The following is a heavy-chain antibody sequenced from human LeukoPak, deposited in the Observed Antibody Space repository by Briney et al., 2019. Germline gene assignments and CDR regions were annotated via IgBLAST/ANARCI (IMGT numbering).Heavy chain of an antibody. J-gene: IGHJ4*02. CDR2: IYYSGST. V-gene: IGHV4-39*07. CDR3: ARSYDSSDYFAY. Sequence: PSETLSLTCTVSGGSISSSSYYWGWIRQPPGKGLEWIGSIYYSGSTYYNPSLKSRVTISVDTSKNQFSLKLSSVTAADTAVYYCARSYDSSDYFAYWGQGTLVTVSS. D-gene: IGHD3-22*01. CDR1: GGSISSSSYY.